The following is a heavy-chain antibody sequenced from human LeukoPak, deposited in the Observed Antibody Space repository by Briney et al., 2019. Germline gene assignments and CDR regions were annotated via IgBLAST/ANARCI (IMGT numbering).Heavy chain of an antibody. V-gene: IGHV3-30-3*01. J-gene: IGHJ4*02. D-gene: IGHD1-26*01. CDR3: ARDAAGAMDY. Sequence: GGSLRLSCAASGFTFSSYAMPWVRQAPGEGLEWVAVISYDGSNKYYADSVKGRFTISRDNSKNTLYLQMNSLRAEDTAVYYCARDAAGAMDYWGQGTLVTVSS. CDR2: ISYDGSNK. CDR1: GFTFSSYA.